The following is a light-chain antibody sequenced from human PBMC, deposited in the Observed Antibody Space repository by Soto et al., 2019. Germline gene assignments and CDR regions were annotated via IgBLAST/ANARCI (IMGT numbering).Light chain of an antibody. CDR2: GNS. CDR3: KSCDSRRSGNLV. CDR1: SSNIGVGND. Sequence: QSVLTQPPSVSGAPGQTVTISCTGSSSNIGVGNDVHWYQQLPGTAPKLLIYGNSNRPSGVPDRFSGSKSGTSTSLAITGLEAEDEAEYDCKSCDSRRSGNLVFGGGTKLTVL. V-gene: IGLV1-40*01. J-gene: IGLJ2*01.